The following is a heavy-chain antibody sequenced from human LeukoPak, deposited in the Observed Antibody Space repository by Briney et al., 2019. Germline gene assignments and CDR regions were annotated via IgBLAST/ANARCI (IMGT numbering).Heavy chain of an antibody. CDR2: IYYSGST. V-gene: IGHV4-31*03. J-gene: IGHJ5*02. Sequence: SETLSLTCTVSGGSISSGGYYWSWIRQHPGKGLEWIGYIYYSGSTYYNPSLKSRVTISVDTSKNQFSLKLSSVTAADTAVYYCARLLVIKGGGDNWFDPWGQGTLVTVSS. CDR1: GGSISSGGYY. CDR3: ARLLVIKGGGDNWFDP. D-gene: IGHD3-9*01.